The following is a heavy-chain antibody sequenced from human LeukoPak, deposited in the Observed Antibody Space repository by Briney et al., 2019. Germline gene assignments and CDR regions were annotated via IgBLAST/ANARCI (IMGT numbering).Heavy chain of an antibody. Sequence: ASVKVSCKASGYTFTSYAMHGVRQAPGQGLEWMGWINPNSGGTNYAQKFQGRVTMTRDTSISTAYMELSRLRSDDTAVYYCVSSAGFDYWGQGTLVTVSS. CDR2: INPNSGGT. D-gene: IGHD6-6*01. CDR1: GYTFTSYA. J-gene: IGHJ4*02. V-gene: IGHV1-2*02. CDR3: VSSAGFDY.